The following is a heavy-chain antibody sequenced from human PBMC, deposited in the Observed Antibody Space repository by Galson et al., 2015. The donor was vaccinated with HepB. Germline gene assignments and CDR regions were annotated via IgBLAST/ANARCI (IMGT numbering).Heavy chain of an antibody. Sequence: SLRLSCAASGFTFSSYAMSWVRQAPGKGLEWVSSMSATDGRTYYADSVKGRFTISRDNSKNTLYLQMNSLRAEDTAVYYCAKVDVDCSGGSCYSAPPPLFDYWGQGTLVTVSS. D-gene: IGHD2-15*01. CDR1: GFTFSSYA. V-gene: IGHV3-23*01. J-gene: IGHJ4*02. CDR2: MSATDGRT. CDR3: AKVDVDCSGGSCYSAPPPLFDY.